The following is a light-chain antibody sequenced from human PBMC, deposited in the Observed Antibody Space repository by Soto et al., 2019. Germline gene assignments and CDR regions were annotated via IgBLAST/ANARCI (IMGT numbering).Light chain of an antibody. CDR3: LSYDSDMSSNRYV. J-gene: IGLJ1*01. CDR2: GDS. Sequence: QSVLTQPPSVSGAPGQRVPISCTGSSSNIGAGRDVHWYQQLPGKAPKLLIYGDSNRPSGVPDRFSGSKAGASASLAITGLQAEDEAEYRCLSYDSDMSSNRYVFGTGTTLTVL. V-gene: IGLV1-40*01. CDR1: SSNIGAGRD.